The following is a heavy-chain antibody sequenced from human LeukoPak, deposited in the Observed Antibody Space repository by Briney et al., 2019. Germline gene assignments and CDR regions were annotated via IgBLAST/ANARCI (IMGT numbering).Heavy chain of an antibody. Sequence: GGSLRLSCAGSGFTFSSYNMDWVRQAPGKGLEWVSSISTSSIYIYYADSVKGRFTISRDNAKNSLYLQMNSLRAEDTAVYYCAGNMVRGYEDAFDIWGQGTMVTVSS. D-gene: IGHD3-10*01. CDR2: ISTSSIYI. J-gene: IGHJ3*02. CDR3: AGNMVRGYEDAFDI. V-gene: IGHV3-21*01. CDR1: GFTFSSYN.